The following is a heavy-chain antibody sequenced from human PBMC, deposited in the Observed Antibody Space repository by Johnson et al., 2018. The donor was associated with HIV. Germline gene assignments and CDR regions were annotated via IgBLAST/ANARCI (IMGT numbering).Heavy chain of an antibody. CDR2: ISYDGSNK. CDR3: AKVRFGGNSLGAFDI. J-gene: IGHJ3*02. V-gene: IGHV3-30-3*01. D-gene: IGHD4-23*01. CDR1: GFTFSSYA. Sequence: QVQLVESGGGVVQPGRSLRLSCVASGFTFSSYAMHWVRQAPGKGLEWVAVISYDGSNKYYADSVKGRFTISRDNSKNTLYLQMNSLRAEDTAVYYCAKVRFGGNSLGAFDIWGQGTMVTVSS.